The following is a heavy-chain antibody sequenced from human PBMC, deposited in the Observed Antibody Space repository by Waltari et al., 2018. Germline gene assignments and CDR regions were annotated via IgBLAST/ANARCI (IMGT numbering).Heavy chain of an antibody. CDR2: IYYSGRT. CDR3: AREVNSGSYYSPISYFDY. CDR1: GGSISSYY. Sequence: QVQLQESGPGLVKPSETLSLTCTVSGGSISSYYWSWIRQPPGRGLEWIGYIYYSGRTNYNPSLKSRVTISVDTSKNQFSLKLSSVTAADTAVYYCAREVNSGSYYSPISYFDYWGQGTLVTVSS. D-gene: IGHD1-26*01. V-gene: IGHV4-59*01. J-gene: IGHJ4*02.